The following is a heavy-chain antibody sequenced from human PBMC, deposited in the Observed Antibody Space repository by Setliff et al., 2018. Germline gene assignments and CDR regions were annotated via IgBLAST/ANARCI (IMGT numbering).Heavy chain of an antibody. D-gene: IGHD3-22*01. V-gene: IGHV3-48*01. CDR2: ISSSSSTI. Sequence: LRLSCAASGFTFSSYSMNWVRQAPGKGLEWVSYISSSSSTIYYADSVKGRVTISRDNAKNSLYLQMNSLRAEDTAVYYCARVTMIVLSRRAFDIWGQGTMVTVSS. CDR1: GFTFSSYS. CDR3: ARVTMIVLSRRAFDI. J-gene: IGHJ3*02.